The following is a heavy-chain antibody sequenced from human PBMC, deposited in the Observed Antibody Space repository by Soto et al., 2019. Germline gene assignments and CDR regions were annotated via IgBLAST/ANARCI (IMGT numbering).Heavy chain of an antibody. CDR1: GFTFSNYA. V-gene: IGHV3-30*01. D-gene: IGHD6-6*01. Sequence: PGGSLRLSCAASGFTFSNYAMHWVRQAPGKGLEWVAVISYNGISKFFPDSVKGRFTISRDNSKNTLYLQVNSLRTDDTAVYYCARGFSSSITACFDYWGQGXLVTVSS. CDR3: ARGFSSSITACFDY. CDR2: ISYNGISK. J-gene: IGHJ4*02.